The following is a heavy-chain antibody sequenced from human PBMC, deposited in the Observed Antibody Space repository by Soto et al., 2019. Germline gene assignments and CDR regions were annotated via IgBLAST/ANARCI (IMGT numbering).Heavy chain of an antibody. CDR2: IKSKTDGGTI. V-gene: IGHV3-15*01. CDR1: GFTFSKAW. D-gene: IGHD1-26*01. Sequence: PWGGLRLSCAASGFTFSKAWMSWVRQAPGKGLEWVGRIKSKTDGGTIDYAAPVKGRFSISRDDSKNTVYLQMNSLRTEDTAVYYCSTGGKYYGMDVWGQGTTVTVSS. CDR3: STGGKYYGMDV. J-gene: IGHJ6*02.